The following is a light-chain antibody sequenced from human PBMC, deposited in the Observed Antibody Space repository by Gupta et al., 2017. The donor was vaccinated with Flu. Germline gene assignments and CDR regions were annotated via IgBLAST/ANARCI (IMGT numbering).Light chain of an antibody. CDR3: KQCRHLPWT. V-gene: IGKV2-30*01. CDR2: ECS. J-gene: IGKJ1*01. Sequence: TLEPPVCDSCTTNRGRSDSNGSTLFDWFQQRPGQSPRLLIYECSYRASGVPDRFSGSGSGTDFTLKISRVEAEDVGIYYCKQCRHLPWTFGQGTKVEIK. CDR1: RGRSDSNGSTL.